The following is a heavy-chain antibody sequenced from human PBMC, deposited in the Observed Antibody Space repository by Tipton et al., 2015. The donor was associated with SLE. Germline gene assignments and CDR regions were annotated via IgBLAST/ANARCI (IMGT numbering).Heavy chain of an antibody. CDR1: GGSISSHY. CDR3: ASADRVAFDI. J-gene: IGHJ3*02. CDR2: IYYSGST. D-gene: IGHD2-15*01. V-gene: IGHV4-59*11. Sequence: TLSLTCTVSGGSISSHYWSWIRQPPGKGLEWIGDIYYSGSTHYNPSLKSRVTISVDTSKNQFSLKLSSVTAADTAVYYCASADRVAFDIWGQGTMVTVSS.